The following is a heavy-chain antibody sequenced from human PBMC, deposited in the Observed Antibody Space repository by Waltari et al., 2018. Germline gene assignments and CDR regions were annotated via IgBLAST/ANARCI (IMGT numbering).Heavy chain of an antibody. CDR1: GFTLTSYT. J-gene: IGHJ6*02. D-gene: IGHD3-16*01. CDR3: AKDEGNRRAPTFGMDV. CDR2: MRGSGLI. Sequence: EMQLLESGGGLAQPGGSVRLSCAASGFTLTSYTLNWVRQAPGRGLEWVSLMRGSGLIDYADSVKGRFTISRDNSKNTVFLQMDSLRAEDTAVYYCAKDEGNRRAPTFGMDVWGRGTTVIVS. V-gene: IGHV3-23*01.